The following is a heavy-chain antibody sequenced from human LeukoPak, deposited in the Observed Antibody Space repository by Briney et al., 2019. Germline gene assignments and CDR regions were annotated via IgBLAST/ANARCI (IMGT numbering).Heavy chain of an antibody. CDR3: ARFMTTVTTSCSDY. V-gene: IGHV5-51*01. CDR2: IYPGDSDT. J-gene: IGHJ4*02. Sequence: GESLKISCKGSGYSFTNYWIGWVRQMPGKGLEWMGIIYPGDSDTRYNPSFQGQVTISADKSISTAYLQWSSLKASDTAMYYCARFMTTVTTSCSDYWGQGTLVTVSS. D-gene: IGHD4-17*01. CDR1: GYSFTNYW.